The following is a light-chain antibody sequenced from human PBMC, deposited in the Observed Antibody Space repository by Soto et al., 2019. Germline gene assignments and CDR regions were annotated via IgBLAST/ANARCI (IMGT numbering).Light chain of an antibody. Sequence: DIQLIQSPSTLSTSEGERVTIPCLSSQSVRNWLAWYQQKPGKAPNLLIYDVSSLESGVPSRFSGSGSGTEFILNISSLQPDDFATYYCQQYDSYSWTFDQGTKVDI. CDR1: QSVRNW. V-gene: IGKV1-5*01. CDR3: QQYDSYSWT. J-gene: IGKJ1*01. CDR2: DVS.